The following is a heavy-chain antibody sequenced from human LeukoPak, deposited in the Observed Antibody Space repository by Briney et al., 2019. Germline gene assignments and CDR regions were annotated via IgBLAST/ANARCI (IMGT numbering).Heavy chain of an antibody. V-gene: IGHV1-2*06. CDR1: GYTFTGYY. Sequence: ASVKVSCKASGYTFTGYYMHWVLQAPGQGLERMGRINPNSGGTNYAQKFQGRVTMTRDTSISTAYMELSRLRSDDTAVYYCARGGLGIANLTDYWGQGTLVTVSS. D-gene: IGHD6-13*01. CDR2: INPNSGGT. J-gene: IGHJ4*02. CDR3: ARGGLGIANLTDY.